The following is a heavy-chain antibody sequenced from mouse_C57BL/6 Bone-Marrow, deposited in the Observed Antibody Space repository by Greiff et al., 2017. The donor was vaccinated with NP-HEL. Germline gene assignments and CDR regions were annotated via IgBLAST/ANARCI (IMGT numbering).Heavy chain of an antibody. CDR2: IYPGDGDT. Sequence: VQGVESGAELVKPGASVKISCKASGYAFSSYWMNWVKQRPGKGLEWIGQIYPGDGDTNYNGKFKDKASLTADKSSSTAYMQLSSLTSEDSAVYFCSRGAYWGQGTLVTVSA. J-gene: IGHJ3*01. CDR1: GYAFSSYW. V-gene: IGHV1-80*01. CDR3: SRGAY.